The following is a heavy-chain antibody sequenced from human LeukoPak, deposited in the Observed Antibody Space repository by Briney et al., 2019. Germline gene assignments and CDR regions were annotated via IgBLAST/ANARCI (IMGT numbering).Heavy chain of an antibody. CDR1: GFTFDDYA. CDR2: ISWNSGSV. CDR3: ATVGGSYSPADY. D-gene: IGHD1-26*01. Sequence: QPGRSLRLSCAASGFTFDDYAMHWVRHAPGKGLEWVSGISWNSGSVGYVDSAKGRFTISRDNAKNSLYLQMNSLRAEDTAVYYCATVGGSYSPADYWGQGTLVTVSS. J-gene: IGHJ4*02. V-gene: IGHV3-9*01.